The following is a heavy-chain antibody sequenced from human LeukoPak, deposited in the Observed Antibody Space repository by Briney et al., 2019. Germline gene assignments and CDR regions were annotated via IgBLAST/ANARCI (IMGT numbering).Heavy chain of an antibody. CDR2: IYTSGST. D-gene: IGHD5-24*01. V-gene: IGHV4-61*02. J-gene: IGHJ4*02. CDR1: GGSISSGSYY. CDR3: ARGRRGGFVMATITAVFFDY. Sequence: SQTLSLTCTVSGGSISSGSYYWSWIRQPAGKGLEWIGRIYTSGSTNYNPSLKSRVTISVDTSKNQFSLKLSSVTAADTAVYYCARGRRGGFVMATITAVFFDYWGQGTLVTVSS.